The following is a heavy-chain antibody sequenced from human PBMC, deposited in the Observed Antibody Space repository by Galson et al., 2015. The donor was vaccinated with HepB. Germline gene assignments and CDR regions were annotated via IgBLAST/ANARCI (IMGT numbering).Heavy chain of an antibody. CDR3: ARQYDTSGYYPY. V-gene: IGHV1-69*13. CDR1: RGTFSTYT. CDR2: IIPIFGSA. D-gene: IGHD3-22*01. Sequence: SVKVSCKASRGTFSTYTLSWVRQAPGQGLEWMGGIIPIFGSANYAQKFQGRVTITAHESTSTTYMELRRLRSEDTAVYYCARQYDTSGYYPYWGQGTLVTVSS. J-gene: IGHJ4*02.